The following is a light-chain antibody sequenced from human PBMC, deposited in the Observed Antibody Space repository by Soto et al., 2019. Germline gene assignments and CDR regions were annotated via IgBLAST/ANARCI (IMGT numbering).Light chain of an antibody. CDR1: SSNIGRNT. CDR3: STWDDSRRV. Sequence: QPVLTQPPSASGTPGQRVTISCSGGSSNIGRNTVNWYQHLPGMAPKLLIYNNDQRPSGVPDRFSGSKSGTSASLAISGLQSEDEADYYCSTWDDSRRVFGGGTKLTVL. CDR2: NND. J-gene: IGLJ3*02. V-gene: IGLV1-44*01.